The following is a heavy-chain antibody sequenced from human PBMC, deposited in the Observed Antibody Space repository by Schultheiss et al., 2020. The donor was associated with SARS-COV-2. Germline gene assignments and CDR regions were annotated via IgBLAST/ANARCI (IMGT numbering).Heavy chain of an antibody. D-gene: IGHD1-7*01. J-gene: IGHJ5*02. Sequence: GGSLRLSCAASGFTFSDYYMSWIRQAPGKGLEWVSAISGSGGSTYYADSVKGRFTISRDNSKNTLYLQMNSLRAEDTAVYYCARGSRPRAGGWNFVRWFDPWGQVTLVTVSS. CDR2: ISGSGGST. V-gene: IGHV3-23*01. CDR1: GFTFSDYY. CDR3: ARGSRPRAGGWNFVRWFDP.